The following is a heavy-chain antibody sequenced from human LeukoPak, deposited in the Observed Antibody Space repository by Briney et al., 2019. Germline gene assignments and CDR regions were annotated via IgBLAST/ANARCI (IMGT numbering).Heavy chain of an antibody. CDR2: ISSSSSYI. V-gene: IGHV3-21*01. Sequence: PGGSLRLSCAASGFSFSSYSMNWVRQAPGKGLEWVSSISSSSSYIYYADSVKGRFTISRDNAKNSLYLQMNSLRAEDTAVYYCARGGYSGYEDYYYYYMDVWGKGTTVTISS. J-gene: IGHJ6*03. D-gene: IGHD5-12*01. CDR1: GFSFSSYS. CDR3: ARGGYSGYEDYYYYYMDV.